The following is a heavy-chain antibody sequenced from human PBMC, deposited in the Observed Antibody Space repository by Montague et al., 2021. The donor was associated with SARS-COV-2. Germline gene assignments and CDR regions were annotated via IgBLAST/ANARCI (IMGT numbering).Heavy chain of an antibody. J-gene: IGHJ6*03. CDR3: ARGVRQLGVRYYYYYIDV. V-gene: IGHV4-34*01. CDR1: GGSFSGYY. CDR2: INHSGST. Sequence: SETLSLTCAVYGGSFSGYYWSWIRQPPGKGLEWIGEINHSGSTNYNPSLKSRVTISMDTSKNQFSLKLSSVTAADTAMYYCARGVRQLGVRYYYYYIDVWDKGTTVTVSS. D-gene: IGHD6-6*01.